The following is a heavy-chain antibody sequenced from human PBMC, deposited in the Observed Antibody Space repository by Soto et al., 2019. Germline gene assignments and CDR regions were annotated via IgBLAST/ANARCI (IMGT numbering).Heavy chain of an antibody. V-gene: IGHV3-53*01. CDR1: GFSFSGKNY. D-gene: IGHD1-1*01. CDR2: LSSSDGT. Sequence: DVQLEESGGGLIQPGGSLRLSCAASGFSFSGKNYLTWVHQAPGTGLEWVSALSSSDGTYYADSVKGRFSVSRDNSTNTFYLQLHSLRPEDTALYFCATWLQREHAFDIWGLGTMVTVSS. J-gene: IGHJ3*02. CDR3: ATWLQREHAFDI.